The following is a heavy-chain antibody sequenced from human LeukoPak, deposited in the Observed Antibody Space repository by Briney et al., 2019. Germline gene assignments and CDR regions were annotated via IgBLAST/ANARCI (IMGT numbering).Heavy chain of an antibody. CDR3: ARFRDWFGP. CDR1: GGSISSHY. CDR2: IYYSGST. Sequence: PSETLSLTCTVPGGSISSHYWSWIRQPPGKGLEWIGYIYYSGSTNYNPSLKSRVTISVDTSKNQFSLKLSSVTAADTAVYYCARFRDWFGPWGQGTLVTVSS. J-gene: IGHJ5*02. V-gene: IGHV4-59*11.